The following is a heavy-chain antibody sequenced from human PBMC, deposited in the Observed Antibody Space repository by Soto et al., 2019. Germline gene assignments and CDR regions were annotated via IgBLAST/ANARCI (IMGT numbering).Heavy chain of an antibody. V-gene: IGHV3-30-3*01. J-gene: IGHJ6*02. CDR2: ISYEGSNT. CDR1: GFTFGTYA. CDR3: ARVTPGNNLYYFSGMDV. D-gene: IGHD1-1*01. Sequence: LRLSCVASGFTFGTYAIHWVRQAPGKGLQWVALISYEGSNTYYADSVKGRFTVSRDNSKSTLYLQMNSLRPEDTGVYYCARVTPGNNLYYFSGMDVWGQGTSVTVSS.